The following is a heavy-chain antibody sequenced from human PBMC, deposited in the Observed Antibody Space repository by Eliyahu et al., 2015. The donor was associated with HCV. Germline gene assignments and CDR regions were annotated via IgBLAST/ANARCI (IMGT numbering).Heavy chain of an antibody. D-gene: IGHD3-3*01. CDR2: IYYSGST. CDR3: ARGRGEEYDFWSGYYLDY. J-gene: IGHJ4*02. V-gene: IGHV4-59*08. Sequence: QVQLQESGPGLVKPSETLSLTCTVSGGSISSYYWSWIRQPPGKGLEWIGYIYYSGSTNYNPSLKSRVTISVDTSKNQFSLKLSSVTAADTAVYYCARGRGEEYDFWSGYYLDYWGQGTLVTVSS. CDR1: GGSISSYY.